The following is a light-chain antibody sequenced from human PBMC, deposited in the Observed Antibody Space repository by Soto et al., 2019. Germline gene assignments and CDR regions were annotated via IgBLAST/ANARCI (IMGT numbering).Light chain of an antibody. V-gene: IGKV3-11*01. CDR3: QQRSNWQGAT. CDR2: DAS. Sequence: EVVLTQSPATLSLSPGERATLSCRASENVRTFVDWYQQKPGQAPRLLIYDASNRATGIPARFSGSGSGTDFTLTISSLEPEDFAVYYCQQRSNWQGATFGGGTKVEIK. J-gene: IGKJ4*01. CDR1: ENVRTF.